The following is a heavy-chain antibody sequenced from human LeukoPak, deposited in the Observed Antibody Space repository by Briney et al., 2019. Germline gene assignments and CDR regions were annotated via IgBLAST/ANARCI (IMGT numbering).Heavy chain of an antibody. Sequence: ASVKVSCKASGGTFSSYAISWVRQAPGQGLEWMGRIIPILGIANYAQKFQGRVTITADKSTSTAYMELSSLRSEDTAVYYCARGTLVAGTLDYWGQGTLVTVSS. D-gene: IGHD6-19*01. J-gene: IGHJ4*02. CDR2: IIPILGIA. CDR3: ARGTLVAGTLDY. CDR1: GGTFSSYA. V-gene: IGHV1-69*04.